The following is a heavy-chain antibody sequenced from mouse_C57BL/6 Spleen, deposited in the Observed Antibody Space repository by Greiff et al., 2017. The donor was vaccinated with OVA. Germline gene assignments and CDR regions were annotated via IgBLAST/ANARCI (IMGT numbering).Heavy chain of an antibody. J-gene: IGHJ3*01. D-gene: IGHD2-1*01. CDR2: IDPSDSYT. V-gene: IGHV1-50*01. Sequence: QVQLQQSGAELVKPGASVKLSCKASGYTFTSYWMQWVKQRPGQGLEWIGEIDPSDSYTNYTQKFKGKATLTVDTSSSTAYMQLSSLTSEDSAVYYCARREVYYGNPYAYWGQGTLVTVSA. CDR3: ARREVYYGNPYAY. CDR1: GYTFTSYW.